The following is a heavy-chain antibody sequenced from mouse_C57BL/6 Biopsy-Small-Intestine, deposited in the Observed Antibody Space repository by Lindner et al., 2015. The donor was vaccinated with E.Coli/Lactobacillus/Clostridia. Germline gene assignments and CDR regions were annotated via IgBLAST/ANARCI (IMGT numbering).Heavy chain of an antibody. CDR2: ISSGSSTI. V-gene: IGHV5-17*01. CDR3: ARDGNQILYYFDY. D-gene: IGHD2-1*01. J-gene: IGHJ2*01. Sequence: VQLQEVWGGLVKPGGSLKLSCAASGFTFSDYGMHWVRQAPEKGLEWVAYISSGSSTIYYADTVKGRFTISRDNAKNTLFLQMTSLRSEDTAMYYCARDGNQILYYFDYWGQGHHSHSLL. CDR1: GFTFSDYG.